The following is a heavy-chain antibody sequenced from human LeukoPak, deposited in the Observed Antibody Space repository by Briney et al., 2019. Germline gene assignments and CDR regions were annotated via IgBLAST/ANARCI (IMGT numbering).Heavy chain of an antibody. V-gene: IGHV3-48*01. CDR1: GFTFSDYN. CDR2: ISSGSVTI. Sequence: GGSLRLSCAPSGFTFSDYNMNWVRQAPGKGLEWVSYISSGSVTIYYADSVKGRFTISRDNAKNSLYLQMNSLRAEDTAVYYCARDRVNWNDGADYWGQGTLVTVSS. D-gene: IGHD1-20*01. J-gene: IGHJ4*02. CDR3: ARDRVNWNDGADY.